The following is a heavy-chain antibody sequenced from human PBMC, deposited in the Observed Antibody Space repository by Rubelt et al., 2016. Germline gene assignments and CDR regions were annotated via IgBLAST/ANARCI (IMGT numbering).Heavy chain of an antibody. Sequence: RTYYNPSLKSRVTISVDTSKNQFSLKLSSVTAADTAVYYCARDRPRELRYFDYWGQGTLVTVSS. CDR3: ARDRPRELRYFDY. J-gene: IGHJ4*02. V-gene: IGHV4-30-2*04. CDR2: RT. D-gene: IGHD1-26*01.